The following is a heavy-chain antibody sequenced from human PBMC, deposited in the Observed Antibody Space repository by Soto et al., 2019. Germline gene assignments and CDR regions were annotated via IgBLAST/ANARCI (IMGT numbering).Heavy chain of an antibody. CDR2: IYYSGST. V-gene: IGHV4-59*08. Sequence: QVQLQESGPGLVKPSETLSLTCTVSGGSISSYYWSWIRQPPGKGLEWIGYIYYSGSTNYNPSLKSRVTISVDTSKNQFSLKLSSVTAADTAVYYCASGAVSTFDYWGQGTLVTVSS. CDR3: ASGAVSTFDY. CDR1: GGSISSYY. J-gene: IGHJ4*02. D-gene: IGHD1-1*01.